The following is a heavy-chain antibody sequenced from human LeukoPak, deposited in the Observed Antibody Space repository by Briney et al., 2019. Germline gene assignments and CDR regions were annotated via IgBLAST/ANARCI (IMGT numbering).Heavy chain of an antibody. Sequence: GGSLRLSCAASGFSFSGHSMHWVRQAPGKGLEWVSSISSGSSYIYYADSVKGRFTISRDNAKNSLYLQMNSLRAEDTAVYYCARDKYYGMDVWGQGTPVTVSS. J-gene: IGHJ6*02. V-gene: IGHV3-21*01. CDR2: ISSGSSYI. CDR3: ARDKYYGMDV. CDR1: GFSFSGHS.